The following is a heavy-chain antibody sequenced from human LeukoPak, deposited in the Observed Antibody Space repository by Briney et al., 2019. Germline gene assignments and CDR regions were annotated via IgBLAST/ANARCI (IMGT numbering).Heavy chain of an antibody. CDR2: ISGYNGNT. CDR1: GYTFTSYG. CDR3: ARTVYSSQTTVDY. D-gene: IGHD6-13*01. J-gene: IGHJ4*02. V-gene: IGHV1-18*01. Sequence: GASVKVSCKASGYTFTSYGINWVRQAPGQGLEWMGWISGYNGNTNSAQKFQGRVTMTTDTSTSTAYMELSSLISDDTAVYYCARTVYSSQTTVDYWGQGTLVTVSS.